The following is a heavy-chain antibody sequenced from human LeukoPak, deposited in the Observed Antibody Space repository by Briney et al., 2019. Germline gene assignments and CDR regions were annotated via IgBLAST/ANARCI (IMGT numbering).Heavy chain of an antibody. CDR2: ISYDGSNK. V-gene: IGHV3-30*18. J-gene: IGHJ4*02. D-gene: IGHD2-15*01. CDR1: GFTFSTYG. CDR3: ANGYCSGGSCYGDY. Sequence: GGSLRLSCAASGFTFSTYGMHWVRQAPGKGLEWVAVISYDGSNKYYADSVKGRFTISRDNSKSTLYLQMNSLRAEDTAVYYCANGYCSGGSCYGDYWGQGTLVTVSS.